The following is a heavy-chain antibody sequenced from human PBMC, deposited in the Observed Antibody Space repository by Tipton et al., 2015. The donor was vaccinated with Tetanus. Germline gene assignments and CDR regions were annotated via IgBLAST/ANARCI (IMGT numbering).Heavy chain of an antibody. D-gene: IGHD2-2*01. Sequence: GLVKPSETLSLTCTVSGASIGSISYYWSWIRQPPGKGLEWIGYVFRSGSADYNPSLKSRVNISLDRSENQISLMLTSVTAADTAVYYCARVACSSTSCYSHYFDYWGPGSPVTVSS. CDR1: GASIGSISYY. V-gene: IGHV4-30-2*01. J-gene: IGHJ4*02. CDR2: VFRSGSA. CDR3: ARVACSSTSCYSHYFDY.